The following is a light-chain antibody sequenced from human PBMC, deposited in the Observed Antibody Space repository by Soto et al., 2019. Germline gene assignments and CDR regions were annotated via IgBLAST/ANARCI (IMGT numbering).Light chain of an antibody. CDR1: QSVSSSY. Sequence: EIVLTQSPGTLSLSPGERATLSCRASQSVSSSYLAWYQQKPGQAPRLLIYGASSRAAGIPDRFSGSWSGTDFTLTSSRLEPEDFAVYYCQQYVSSPRTFGQGTKVEI. CDR3: QQYVSSPRT. CDR2: GAS. V-gene: IGKV3-20*01. J-gene: IGKJ1*01.